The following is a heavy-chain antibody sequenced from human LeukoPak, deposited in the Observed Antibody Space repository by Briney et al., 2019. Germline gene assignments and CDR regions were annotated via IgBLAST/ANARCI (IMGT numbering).Heavy chain of an antibody. CDR2: ISSSSSYI. Sequence: GGSLRLSCAASGFTFSSYSMNWVRQAPGKGLEWVSSISSSSSYIYYAGSVKGRFTVSRDNSENTLYLQMSSLRAEDTAVYYCAKDERNWNYNLASQTYDWGQGTLVTVSS. V-gene: IGHV3-21*04. D-gene: IGHD1-7*01. CDR1: GFTFSSYS. CDR3: AKDERNWNYNLASQTYD. J-gene: IGHJ4*02.